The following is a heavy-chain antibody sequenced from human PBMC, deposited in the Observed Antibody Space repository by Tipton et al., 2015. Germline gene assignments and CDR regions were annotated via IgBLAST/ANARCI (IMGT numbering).Heavy chain of an antibody. CDR3: VRRPLRYYYGMDV. Sequence: TLSLTCTVSGGSISSSSYYWGWIRQPPGKGLEWIGSIYYSGSTYYNPSLKSRVTISVDTSKNQFSLKLRSVTAADTAVYYCVRRPLRYYYGMDVWGQGTTVTVSS. CDR1: GGSISSSSYY. V-gene: IGHV4-39*01. J-gene: IGHJ6*02. CDR2: IYYSGST.